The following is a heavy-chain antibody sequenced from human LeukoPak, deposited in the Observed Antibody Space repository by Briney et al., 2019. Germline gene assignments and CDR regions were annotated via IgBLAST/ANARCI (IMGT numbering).Heavy chain of an antibody. D-gene: IGHD1-26*01. CDR3: ARGDSGTYNAYFDY. CDR2: IYYSGST. CDR1: GVSINGYY. J-gene: IGHJ4*02. V-gene: IGHV4-59*01. Sequence: SDTLSLTCTVSGVSINGYYWSWIRQPPGKGLEWIGYIYYSGSTNYNPSLKSRVTISVDTSKNQFSLRLSSVTAADTAVYYCARGDSGTYNAYFDYWGQGTLVTVSS.